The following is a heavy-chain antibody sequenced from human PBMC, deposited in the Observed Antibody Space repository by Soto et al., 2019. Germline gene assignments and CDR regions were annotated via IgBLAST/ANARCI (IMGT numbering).Heavy chain of an antibody. CDR2: IYYSGST. CDR1: GGSISSYY. CDR3: ARERYCCSTSCETKRDNWFDP. V-gene: IGHV4-59*01. D-gene: IGHD2-2*01. Sequence: SETLSLTCTVSGGSISSYYWSWIRQPPGKGLEWIGYIYYSGSTNYNPSLKSRVTISVDTSKNQFSLKLSSVTAADTAVYYCARERYCCSTSCETKRDNWFDPWGQGTLVTVSS. J-gene: IGHJ5*02.